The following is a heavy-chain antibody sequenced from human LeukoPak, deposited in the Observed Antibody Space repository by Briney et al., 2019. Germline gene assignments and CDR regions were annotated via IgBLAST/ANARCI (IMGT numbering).Heavy chain of an antibody. CDR1: GYSIISGYS. J-gene: IGHJ5*02. CDR3: ARAYCSSTSCYTEGWFDP. D-gene: IGHD2-2*02. Sequence: PSETLSLTCTVSGYSIISGYSWEWIRQPPGKGLEWIGSFHYSGSTYYNPSLMSRVTISGDMSKNQFSLRLCSVTAADTAVYYCARAYCSSTSCYTEGWFDPWGQGTLVTVSS. CDR2: FHYSGST. V-gene: IGHV4-38-2*02.